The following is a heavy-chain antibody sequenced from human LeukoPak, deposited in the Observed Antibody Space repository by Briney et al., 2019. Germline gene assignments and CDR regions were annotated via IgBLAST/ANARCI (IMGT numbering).Heavy chain of an antibody. Sequence: PGGSLRLSCGASGFTFSNYAMSWVRQAPGKGLECVSVISGSGGSTHYADSVKGRFTISRDNSKNTLDLQMNSLSVEDTALYYCAKAHSTSWYHSFDYWGQGALVTVSS. V-gene: IGHV3-23*01. J-gene: IGHJ4*02. CDR2: ISGSGGST. D-gene: IGHD2-2*01. CDR1: GFTFSNYA. CDR3: AKAHSTSWYHSFDY.